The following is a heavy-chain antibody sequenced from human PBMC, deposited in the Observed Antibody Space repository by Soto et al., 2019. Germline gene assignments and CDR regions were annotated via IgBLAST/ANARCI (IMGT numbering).Heavy chain of an antibody. CDR3: ARGGFWSGYYYYGMDV. CDR1: GGSVSSGSYY. D-gene: IGHD3-3*01. Sequence: SETLSLTCTVSGGSVSSGSYYWSWIRQPPGKGLEWIGYIYYSGSTNYNPSLESRVTISVDTSKNQFSLKLSSVTAADTAVYYCARGGFWSGYYYYGMDVWGQGTTVTVSS. J-gene: IGHJ6*02. CDR2: IYYSGST. V-gene: IGHV4-61*01.